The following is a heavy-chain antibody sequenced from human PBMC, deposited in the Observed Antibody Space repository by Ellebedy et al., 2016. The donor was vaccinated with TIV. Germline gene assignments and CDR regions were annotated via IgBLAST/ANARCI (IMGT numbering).Heavy chain of an antibody. J-gene: IGHJ4*02. CDR1: GFTFSTYA. Sequence: GESLKISCVGSGFTFSTYAMNWVRQAPGKGLEWVSGISGSGSSTFYTDSVKGRFTISRDNSKNTLYLQMNSLRAEDTAVYYCALRGTVRVYWGQGTLVTVSS. CDR2: ISGSGSST. CDR3: ALRGTVRVY. V-gene: IGHV3-23*01. D-gene: IGHD3-16*01.